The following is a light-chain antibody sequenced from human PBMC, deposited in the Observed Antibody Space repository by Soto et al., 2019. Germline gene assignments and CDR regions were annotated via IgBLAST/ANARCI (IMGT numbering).Light chain of an antibody. CDR3: QQDNNWSLT. CDR2: GAS. V-gene: IGKV3-15*01. CDR1: QTVNNN. Sequence: EIVMTQSPATLSVSPGEIATLSCRASQTVNNNLAWYQHKPVQAPRLRIYGASARATGIPARFSGSGSGTEFTLTISSLQSEDFAVYYCQQDNNWSLTFYGGTKVEIK. J-gene: IGKJ4*01.